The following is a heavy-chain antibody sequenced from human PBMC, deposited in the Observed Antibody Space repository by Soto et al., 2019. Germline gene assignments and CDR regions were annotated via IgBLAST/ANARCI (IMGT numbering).Heavy chain of an antibody. CDR3: ARVYMVRGTIIRYFDY. J-gene: IGHJ4*02. CDR2: IYHSGST. V-gene: IGHV4-4*02. Sequence: QVQLQESGPGLVKPSGTLSLTCAVSGGSISSSNWWSWVRQPPGQGLEWIGKIYHSGSTNYNPSLKSRVTLSVYKSENQFSLKLSSVTAADTAVYYCARVYMVRGTIIRYFDYWGQGTLVTVSS. CDR1: GGSISSSNW. D-gene: IGHD3-10*01.